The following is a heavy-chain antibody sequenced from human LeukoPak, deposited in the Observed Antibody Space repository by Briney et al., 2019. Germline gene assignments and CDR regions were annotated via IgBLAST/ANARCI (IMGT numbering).Heavy chain of an antibody. CDR3: AKDMGWELPHMLDY. J-gene: IGHJ4*02. Sequence: PGGSLRLSCAASGFTFDDYAMHWVRQAPGKGLEWVSGISWNSGSIGYADSVKGRFTISRDNAKNSLYLQMNSLRAEDTALYYCAKDMGWELPHMLDYWGQGTLVTVSS. CDR1: GFTFDDYA. D-gene: IGHD1-26*01. V-gene: IGHV3-9*01. CDR2: ISWNSGSI.